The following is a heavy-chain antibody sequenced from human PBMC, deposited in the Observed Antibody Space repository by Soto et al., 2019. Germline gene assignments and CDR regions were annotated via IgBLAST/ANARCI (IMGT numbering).Heavy chain of an antibody. CDR1: GFTFSSYE. D-gene: IGHD3-16*01. V-gene: IGHV3-48*03. J-gene: IGHJ4*02. CDR2: ISSSGSTI. Sequence: EVHLVESGGGLVQPGGSLSLSCAASGFTFSSYEMNWVRQVPGKGLELVSYISSSGSTIHYADSVKGRFTIYRDNAKSSLYLQMNSLRPEDTAVYYCARLSGTYGRRHYFDYWGQGTLVTVSS. CDR3: ARLSGTYGRRHYFDY.